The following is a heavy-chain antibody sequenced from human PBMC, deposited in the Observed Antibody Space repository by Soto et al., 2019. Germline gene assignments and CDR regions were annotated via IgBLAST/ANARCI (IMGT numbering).Heavy chain of an antibody. CDR3: ARDPLPDSGYDNNWFDP. Sequence: KFQGRVTITRDTSASTAYMELSSLRSEDTAVYYCARDPLPDSGYDNNWFDPWGQGTLVTVSS. V-gene: IGHV1-3*01. J-gene: IGHJ5*02. D-gene: IGHD5-12*01.